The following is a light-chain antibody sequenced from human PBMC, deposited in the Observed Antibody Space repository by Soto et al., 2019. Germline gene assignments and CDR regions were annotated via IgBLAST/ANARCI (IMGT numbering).Light chain of an antibody. CDR3: QQFYSLLLT. J-gene: IGKJ4*01. CDR1: QDINNA. CDR2: DAL. Sequence: DIQMTQSPSSLPASVGDRVTITCQASQDINNALNWYQQKPGKAPKLLISDALNLEIGVPSRFSGGASGTLFTLTITILQPEDIATYCCQQFYSLLLTFGGGTKVEI. V-gene: IGKV1-33*01.